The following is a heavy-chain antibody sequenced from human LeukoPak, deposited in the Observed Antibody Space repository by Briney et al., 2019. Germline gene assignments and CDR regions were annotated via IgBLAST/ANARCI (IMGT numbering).Heavy chain of an antibody. CDR3: ARVKAVAGYWFDA. CDR2: MNPNSGNT. V-gene: IGHV1-8*01. CDR1: GYTFTSYD. J-gene: IGHJ5*02. Sequence: ASVKVSCKASGYTFTSYDINWVRQATGQGLEWMGWMNPNSGNTGYAQKFQGRVTMTRNTSIGTAYMELSSLRSEDTAVYYCARVKAVAGYWFDAWGQGTLVTVSS. D-gene: IGHD6-19*01.